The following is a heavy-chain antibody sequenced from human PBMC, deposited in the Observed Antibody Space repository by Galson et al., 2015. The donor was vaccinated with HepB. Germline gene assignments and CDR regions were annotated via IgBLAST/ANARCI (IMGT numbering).Heavy chain of an antibody. Sequence: VRQAPGQGLEWMGGIIPIFGTANYAQKFQGRVTITADESTSTAYMELSSLRSEDTAVYYCARVSYYYDSSGPGPGYYYGMDVWGQGTTVTVSS. CDR2: IIPIFGTA. V-gene: IGHV1-69*01. J-gene: IGHJ6*02. CDR3: ARVSYYYDSSGPGPGYYYGMDV. D-gene: IGHD3-22*01.